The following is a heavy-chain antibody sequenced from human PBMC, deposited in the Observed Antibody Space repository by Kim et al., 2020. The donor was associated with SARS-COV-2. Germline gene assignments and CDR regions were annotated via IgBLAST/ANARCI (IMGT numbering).Heavy chain of an antibody. D-gene: IGHD3-16*01. V-gene: IGHV3-9*01. CDR3: AKGGDYYYYGMAV. J-gene: IGHJ6*02. Sequence: YADSVEGRFTISRDNAKNSLYLQMNSLRAEDTALYYCAKGGDYYYYGMAVWGQGTTVTVSS.